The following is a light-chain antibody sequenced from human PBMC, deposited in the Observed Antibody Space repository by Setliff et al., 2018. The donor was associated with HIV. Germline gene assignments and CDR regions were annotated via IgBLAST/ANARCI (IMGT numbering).Light chain of an antibody. CDR3: CSYTSSTTLG. Sequence: QSALTQPASVSGSPGQSITISCTGTSSDVGGYDYVSWYQQHPGKVPKLMLYEVGNRPSGVSNRFSGSKSGNTASLTISGLQAEDEADYYCCSYTSSTTLGVGTGTKGTVL. J-gene: IGLJ1*01. CDR1: SSDVGGYDY. CDR2: EVG. V-gene: IGLV2-14*01.